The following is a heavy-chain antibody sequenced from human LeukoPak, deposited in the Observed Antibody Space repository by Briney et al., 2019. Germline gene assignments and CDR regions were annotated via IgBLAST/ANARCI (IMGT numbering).Heavy chain of an antibody. CDR1: GYSISSGYY. D-gene: IGHD4-17*01. V-gene: IGHV4-38-2*02. CDR2: IYHSGST. CDR3: ARINDYGDPRDY. Sequence: PSETLSLTCTVSGYSISSGYYWGWIRQPPGKGLEWIGSIYHSGSTYYNPSLKSRVTISVDTSKNQFSLKLSSVTAADTAVYYCARINDYGDPRDYWGQGTLVTVSS. J-gene: IGHJ4*02.